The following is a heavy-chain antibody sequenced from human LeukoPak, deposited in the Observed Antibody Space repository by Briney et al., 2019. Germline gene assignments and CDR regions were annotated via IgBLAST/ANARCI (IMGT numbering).Heavy chain of an antibody. Sequence: GESLKISCKGSGYSFTSYWIGWVRQMPGKGLEWMGIIYPGDSDTRYSPSFQGQVTISADKSISTAYLQWSSLKASDTAMYYCARRTTMVRVDYGMDVWGKGTTVTVSS. J-gene: IGHJ6*04. V-gene: IGHV5-51*01. CDR3: ARRTTMVRVDYGMDV. CDR1: GYSFTSYW. D-gene: IGHD3-10*01. CDR2: IYPGDSDT.